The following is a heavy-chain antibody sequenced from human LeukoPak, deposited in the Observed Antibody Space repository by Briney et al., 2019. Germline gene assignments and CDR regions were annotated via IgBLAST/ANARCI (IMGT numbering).Heavy chain of an antibody. D-gene: IGHD4-17*01. CDR1: GGTFSSYA. V-gene: IGHV1-69*13. J-gene: IGHJ4*02. CDR2: IIPIFGTA. CDR3: ARESYGDQYYFDY. Sequence: GASVKVSCKASGGTFSSYAISWVRQAPGQGLEWMGGIIPIFGTANYAQKFQGRVTITADESTSTAYMELSSLRSEDTTVYYCARESYGDQYYFDYWGQGTLVTVSS.